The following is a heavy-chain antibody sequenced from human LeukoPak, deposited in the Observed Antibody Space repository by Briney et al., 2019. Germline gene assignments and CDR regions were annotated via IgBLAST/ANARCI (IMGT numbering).Heavy chain of an antibody. J-gene: IGHJ4*02. CDR1: GGSFSGYY. V-gene: IGHV4-34*01. CDR2: INHSGST. Sequence: SETLSLTCAAYGGSFSGYYWSWIRQPPGKGLEWIGEINHSGSTNYNPSLKSRVTISVDTSKNQFSLKLSSVTAADTAVYYCAYDYGDYVGYWGQGTLVTVSS. CDR3: AYDYGDYVGY. D-gene: IGHD4-17*01.